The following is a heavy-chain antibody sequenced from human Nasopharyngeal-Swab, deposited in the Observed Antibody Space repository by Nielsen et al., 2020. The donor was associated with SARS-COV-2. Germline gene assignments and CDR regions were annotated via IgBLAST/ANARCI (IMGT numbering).Heavy chain of an antibody. D-gene: IGHD3-16*02. CDR3: ARELSNTPKYNWFAP. Sequence: SETLSLTCTVSGYSIGSGYYWAWIRHSPGKGLEWIGSVHYGGSTYYNPSLESRVTIPRDTSKNQCSLMLNSVTAADTAFYYCARELSNTPKYNWFAPWGQGALVTVSS. CDR2: VHYGGST. CDR1: GYSIGSGYY. V-gene: IGHV4-38-2*02. J-gene: IGHJ5*02.